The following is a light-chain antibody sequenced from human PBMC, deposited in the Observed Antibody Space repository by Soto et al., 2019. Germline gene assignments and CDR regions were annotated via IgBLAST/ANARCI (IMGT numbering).Light chain of an antibody. Sequence: AIQLTQSPASLSASVGDRVTITCRASQGIRNDLGWFQQKPGKAPKLLIYAASSLQTGVPSRFSGSGSGTYVTLTISSLQVEDFATYYCLQEYRYPLTFGGGTKVEI. J-gene: IGKJ4*01. CDR2: AAS. CDR1: QGIRND. V-gene: IGKV1-6*01. CDR3: LQEYRYPLT.